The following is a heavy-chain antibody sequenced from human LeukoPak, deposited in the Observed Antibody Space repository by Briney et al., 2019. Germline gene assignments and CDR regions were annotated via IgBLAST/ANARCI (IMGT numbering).Heavy chain of an antibody. D-gene: IGHD3-22*01. J-gene: IGHJ3*02. CDR1: GYTFTSYW. V-gene: IGHV5-51*01. CDR3: ATTYYYDSSGYEKVDI. CDR2: IYPGGSDT. Sequence: GESLKISCKGSGYTFTSYWVGWVRQMPGRGLEWMGIIYPGGSDTRYSPSFQCQVTISADKSSNTAYLQWSSLKASDTAMYYCATTYYYDSSGYEKVDIWGQGTMVTVSS.